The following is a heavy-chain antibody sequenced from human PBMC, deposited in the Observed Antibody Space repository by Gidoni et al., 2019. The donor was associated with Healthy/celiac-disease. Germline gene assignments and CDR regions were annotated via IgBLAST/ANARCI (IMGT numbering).Heavy chain of an antibody. V-gene: IGHV3-23*01. CDR3: AKGGSEGGYGSGSYYKPPTSFDY. J-gene: IGHJ4*02. CDR1: GFTFSSYA. D-gene: IGHD3-10*01. CDR2: ISGSGGIT. Sequence: EVQLLESGGGLVQPGGSLRLSCAAAGFTFSSYAMSWVRQAPGKGLVWVSAISGSGGITYYADSVKVRFTISSDNSKNTLYLQMNSLRAEDTAVYYCAKGGSEGGYGSGSYYKPPTSFDYWGQGTLVTVSS.